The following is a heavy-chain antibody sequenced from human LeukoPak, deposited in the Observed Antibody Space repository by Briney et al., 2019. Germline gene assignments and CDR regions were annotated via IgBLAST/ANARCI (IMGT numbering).Heavy chain of an antibody. CDR3: AREPGHYYGSGSLDY. D-gene: IGHD3-10*01. Sequence: SQTLSLTCAISGDSVSSNSAAWNWIRQSPSRGLEWLGRTYYRSKWYNDYAVSAQSRITISPDTSKNQFSLQLNSVTPEDTAVYYCAREPGHYYGSGSLDYWGQGTLVTVSS. CDR1: GDSVSSNSAA. CDR2: TYYRSKWYN. V-gene: IGHV6-1*01. J-gene: IGHJ4*02.